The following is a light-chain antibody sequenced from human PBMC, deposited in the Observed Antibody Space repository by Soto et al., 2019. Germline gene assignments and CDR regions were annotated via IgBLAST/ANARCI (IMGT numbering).Light chain of an antibody. CDR2: DVR. Sequence: QSALTQPASVSGSPGQSITISCTVTSSDVGGYNYVSWYQQHPGKAPKLMLYDVRNRRSGVSNRFSGSKSGNTASLPISGLQAGDEADYYCSSYTSSSTYVFGTGTKLTV. V-gene: IGLV2-14*01. CDR3: SSYTSSSTYV. CDR1: SSDVGGYNY. J-gene: IGLJ1*01.